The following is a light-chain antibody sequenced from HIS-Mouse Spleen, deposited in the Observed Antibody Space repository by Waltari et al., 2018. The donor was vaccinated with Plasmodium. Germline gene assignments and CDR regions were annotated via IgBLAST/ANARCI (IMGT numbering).Light chain of an antibody. Sequence: QSALTQPRSVSGSPGQSVTISCTGTSSDVGGYNYVSWYQQHPGKAHELRIYDVSKRPSGAPDRFSGSKSGNTASLTISWLQAEDEADYYCCSYAGSYTWVFGGGTKLTVL. J-gene: IGLJ3*02. CDR1: SSDVGGYNY. CDR2: DVS. CDR3: CSYAGSYTWV. V-gene: IGLV2-11*01.